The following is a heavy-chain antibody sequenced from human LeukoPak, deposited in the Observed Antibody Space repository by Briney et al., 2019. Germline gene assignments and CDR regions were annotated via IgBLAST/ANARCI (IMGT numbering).Heavy chain of an antibody. D-gene: IGHD3-10*01. J-gene: IGHJ4*02. Sequence: GGSLRLSCAASGITFSNYAMNWVRQAPGKGLEWVSSITSSSDYTYYADSVKGRFTISRDNAKDSLYLQMNSLRAEDTAVYYCARVTYGSGTYGAFDYWGQGTLVTVSS. CDR1: GITFSNYA. V-gene: IGHV3-21*04. CDR3: ARVTYGSGTYGAFDY. CDR2: ITSSSDYT.